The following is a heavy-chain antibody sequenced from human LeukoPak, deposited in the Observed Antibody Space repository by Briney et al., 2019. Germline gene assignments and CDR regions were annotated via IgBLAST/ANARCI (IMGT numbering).Heavy chain of an antibody. CDR3: ASIENLYYDFWSGYRY. Sequence: SETLSLTCTVSGGSISSSSYYWGWIRQPPGKGLEWIGSIYHSGSTYYNPSLKSRVTISVDRSKNQFSLKLSSVTAADTAVYYCASIENLYYDFWSGYRYWGQGTLVTVSS. CDR2: IYHSGST. J-gene: IGHJ4*02. V-gene: IGHV4-39*07. CDR1: GGSISSSSYY. D-gene: IGHD3-3*01.